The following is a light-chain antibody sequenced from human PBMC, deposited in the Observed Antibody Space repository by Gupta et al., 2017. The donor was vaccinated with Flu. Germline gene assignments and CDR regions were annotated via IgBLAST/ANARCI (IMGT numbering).Light chain of an antibody. CDR1: SSNIESNT. CDR3: ATWDDSLNGPV. J-gene: IGLJ3*02. Sequence: QSVLTQPPSAFGTPGQRVNTSCSGGSSNIESNTVNWYQQLTGTAPKLLIYNNNPRPSGVPDRFSGSKSGTSASLAISGLQSEVEADYYCATWDDSLNGPVFGGGTKLTVL. CDR2: NNN. V-gene: IGLV1-44*01.